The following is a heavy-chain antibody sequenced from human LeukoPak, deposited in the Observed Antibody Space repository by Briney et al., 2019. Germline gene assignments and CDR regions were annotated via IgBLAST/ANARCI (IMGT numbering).Heavy chain of an antibody. D-gene: IGHD1-26*01. J-gene: IGHJ3*02. CDR2: IYSGGST. V-gene: IGHV3-53*01. Sequence: LPGGSLRLSCAASGFTVGSNYMSWVRQAPGKGLEWVSIIYSGGSTFYADSVKGRFTISRDNSKNTLYLQMNSLRAEDTAVYYCARGGSYLSAFDIWGQGTMVTVSS. CDR1: GFTVGSNY. CDR3: ARGGSYLSAFDI.